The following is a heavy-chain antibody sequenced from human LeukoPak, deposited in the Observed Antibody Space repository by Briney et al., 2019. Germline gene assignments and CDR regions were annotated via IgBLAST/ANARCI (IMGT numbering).Heavy chain of an antibody. CDR1: GGSISSSSYY. Sequence: SETLSLTCTVSGGSISSSSYYWGWIRQPPGKGLEWIGSIYYSGYTYYNPSLKSRVTISVDTSKNQFSLKLSSVTAADTAVYYCARLSVIAAAGTEYFDYWGQGTLVTVSS. J-gene: IGHJ4*02. CDR3: ARLSVIAAAGTEYFDY. CDR2: IYYSGYT. D-gene: IGHD6-13*01. V-gene: IGHV4-39*01.